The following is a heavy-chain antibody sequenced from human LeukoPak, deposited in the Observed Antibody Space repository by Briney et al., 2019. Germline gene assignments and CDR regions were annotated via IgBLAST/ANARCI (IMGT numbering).Heavy chain of an antibody. Sequence: PGGSLRLSCAASGFTFDDYAMHWVRQAPGKGLEWVPGISWNSGSIGYADSVKGRFTISRDNAKNSLYLQMNSLRAEDTALYYCAKDHVDIVATWDAFDIWGQGTMVTVSS. D-gene: IGHD5-12*01. J-gene: IGHJ3*02. V-gene: IGHV3-9*01. CDR2: ISWNSGSI. CDR1: GFTFDDYA. CDR3: AKDHVDIVATWDAFDI.